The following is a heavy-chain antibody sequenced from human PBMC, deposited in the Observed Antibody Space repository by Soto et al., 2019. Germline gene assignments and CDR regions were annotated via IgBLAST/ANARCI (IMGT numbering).Heavy chain of an antibody. CDR2: VSPTGDTV. D-gene: IGHD3-10*01. V-gene: IGHV3-9*01. Sequence: VQVVASGGGLVQPARSLRLSCAVSGFRFEQYVMHWVRQAPGKGLECVSTVSPTGDTVAYADSVEGRFTVSRDNAKNSLYLQMNSLKGDDPAFYYCLKDAPNGSIEDWGQGTLVTVSS. CDR3: LKDAPNGSIED. CDR1: GFRFEQYV. J-gene: IGHJ4*02.